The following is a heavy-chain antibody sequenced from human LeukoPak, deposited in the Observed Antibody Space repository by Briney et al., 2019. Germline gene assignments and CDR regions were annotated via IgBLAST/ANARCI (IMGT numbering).Heavy chain of an antibody. Sequence: ASVKVSCKASGYTFTGYYMHWVRQAPGQGLEWMGWINPNSGGTNYAQKFQGRVTMTRDTSISTAYMELSRLRSDDTAVYYCARDLGHSYGSINFDYWGQGTLVTVSS. D-gene: IGHD5-18*01. CDR3: ARDLGHSYGSINFDY. CDR1: GYTFTGYY. CDR2: INPNSGGT. J-gene: IGHJ4*02. V-gene: IGHV1-2*02.